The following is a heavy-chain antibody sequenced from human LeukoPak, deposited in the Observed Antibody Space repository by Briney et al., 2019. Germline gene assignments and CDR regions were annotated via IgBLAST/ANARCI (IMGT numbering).Heavy chain of an antibody. Sequence: SQTLSLTCAISGDSVSSNSAAWNWIRQSPSRGLEWLGRTYYRSKWYNDYAVSVKSRITINPDTSKNQFSLQLNSVTPEDTAVYYCARDLVDEMVRGVTNTYYFDYWGQGTLVTVSS. V-gene: IGHV6-1*01. CDR1: GDSVSSNSAA. CDR3: ARDLVDEMVRGVTNTYYFDY. CDR2: TYYRSKWYN. J-gene: IGHJ4*02. D-gene: IGHD3-10*01.